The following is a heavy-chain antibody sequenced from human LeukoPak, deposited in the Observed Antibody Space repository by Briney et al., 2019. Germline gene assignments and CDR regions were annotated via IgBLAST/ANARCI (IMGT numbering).Heavy chain of an antibody. Sequence: PGGSLRLSCAASGFTFSNYAMSWVRQAPGKGLEWVSSISSSSSYIYYADSVKGRFTISRDNAKNSLYLQMNSLRAEDTAVYYCARDPPGPIAAAGQFDYWGQGTLVTVSS. D-gene: IGHD6-13*01. CDR3: ARDPPGPIAAAGQFDY. V-gene: IGHV3-21*01. CDR1: GFTFSNYA. CDR2: ISSSSSYI. J-gene: IGHJ4*02.